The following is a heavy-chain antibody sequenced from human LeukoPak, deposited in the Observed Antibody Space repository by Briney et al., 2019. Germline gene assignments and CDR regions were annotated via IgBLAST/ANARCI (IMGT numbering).Heavy chain of an antibody. CDR1: GGSISSGSYY. D-gene: IGHD2-8*01. CDR3: ARDEGCTNGVCFTLFDY. CDR2: IHSRGST. Sequence: PSETLSLTCTVSGGSISSGSYYWSWIREPAGKGLEWIGRIHSRGSTNYNPSLEGRVTISIDTSQNQFSLKLSSVTAADTAVYYCARDEGCTNGVCFTLFDYWGQGILVTVSS. J-gene: IGHJ4*02. V-gene: IGHV4-61*02.